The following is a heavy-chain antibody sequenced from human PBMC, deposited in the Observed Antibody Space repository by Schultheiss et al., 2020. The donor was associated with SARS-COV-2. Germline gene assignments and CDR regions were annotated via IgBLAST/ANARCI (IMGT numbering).Heavy chain of an antibody. CDR3: ARGCGSGSDDWFDP. CDR1: GGSISSSNW. Sequence: GGSLRLSCAVSGGSISSSNWWSWVRQPPGKGLEWVANIKQDGSEKYYVDSVKGRFTISRDNSKNTLYLQMNSLRAEDTAVYYCARGCGSGSDDWFDPWGQGTLVTVSS. J-gene: IGHJ5*02. V-gene: IGHV3-7*04. D-gene: IGHD3-10*01. CDR2: IKQDGSEK.